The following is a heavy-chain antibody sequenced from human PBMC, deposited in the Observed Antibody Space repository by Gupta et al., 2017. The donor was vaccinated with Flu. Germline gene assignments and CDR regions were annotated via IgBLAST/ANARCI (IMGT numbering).Heavy chain of an antibody. D-gene: IGHD3-3*01. J-gene: IGHJ6*03. V-gene: IGHV1-18*01. CDR2: ISAYNGTT. CDR3: ARGGLILEWLFFSFASEDYYYYYMDV. Sequence: GQGLEWMGWISAYNGTTNYAQKLQGRVTMTTDTSTSTAYMELRSLRSDDTAVYYCARGGLILEWLFFSFASEDYYYYYMDVWGKGTTVTVSS.